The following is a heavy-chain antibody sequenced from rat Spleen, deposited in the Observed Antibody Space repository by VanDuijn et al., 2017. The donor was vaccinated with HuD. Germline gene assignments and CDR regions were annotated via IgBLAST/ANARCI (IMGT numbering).Heavy chain of an antibody. CDR2: ITNSGGST. CDR1: GFTFNNYG. CDR3: TTSTIRAFDY. V-gene: IGHV5-27*01. Sequence: EVQLVESGGGLVQSGRSLKLSCAVSGFTFNNYGMAWVRQAPTKGLEWVASITNSGGSTYYRDSVKGRFTISRDNAKSTLYLQMDSLRSEDTATYYCTTSTIRAFDYWGQGVMVTVSS. D-gene: IGHD4-1*01. J-gene: IGHJ2*01.